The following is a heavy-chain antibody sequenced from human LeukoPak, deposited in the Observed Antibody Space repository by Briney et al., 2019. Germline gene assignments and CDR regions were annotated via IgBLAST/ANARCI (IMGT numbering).Heavy chain of an antibody. Sequence: GGSLRLSCAASGFTFSSYWMHWVRQAPGKGLVWVSRINPDGSTTNYADSVQGRFTISRDNAKNKLYLQMNSLRAEDTAVYYCVRDLRESDFWGQGTLVTVSS. J-gene: IGHJ4*02. CDR2: INPDGSTT. V-gene: IGHV3-74*01. CDR1: GFTFSSYW. CDR3: VRDLRESDF.